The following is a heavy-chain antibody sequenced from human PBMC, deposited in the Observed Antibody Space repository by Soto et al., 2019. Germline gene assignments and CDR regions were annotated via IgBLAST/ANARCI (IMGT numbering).Heavy chain of an antibody. D-gene: IGHD2-2*01. Sequence: VQLVESGGGVVQPGRSLRLSCAASGFTFRSHGMHWVRQAPGKGLEWVAVIWYDASNQYYADSVKGRFTISRDNSKNRVSLQMNILRAEDTAVYYCARAYFSREGDENDYWGQGTLVTVSS. J-gene: IGHJ4*02. CDR1: GFTFRSHG. V-gene: IGHV3-33*01. CDR3: ARAYFSREGDENDY. CDR2: IWYDASNQ.